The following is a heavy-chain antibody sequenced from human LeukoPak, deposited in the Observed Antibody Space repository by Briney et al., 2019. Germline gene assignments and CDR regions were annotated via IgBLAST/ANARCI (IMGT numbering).Heavy chain of an antibody. CDR1: GGSFSGYY. Sequence: SETLSLTCAVYGGSFSGYYWSWIRQPPGKGLEWIGEINHSGSTNYNPSLKSRVTISVDTSKNQFSLKLSSVTAADTAVYYCARGYCSGGSCCQVDYWGQGTLVTVSS. CDR3: ARGYCSGGSCCQVDY. V-gene: IGHV4-34*01. J-gene: IGHJ4*02. CDR2: INHSGST. D-gene: IGHD2-15*01.